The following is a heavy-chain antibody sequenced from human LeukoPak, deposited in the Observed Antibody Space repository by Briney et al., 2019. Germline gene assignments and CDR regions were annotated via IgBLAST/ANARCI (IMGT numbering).Heavy chain of an antibody. CDR3: VRESPDYGDYFVGPFDP. CDR2: ISTSSRTI. J-gene: IGHJ5*02. Sequence: GGSLRLSCAASGFTFSTYEMNWVRQAPGKGLEWVSYISTSSRTIYYADSVKGRFTISRDNAKNSLYLQMNSLRAEDTAVYYCVRESPDYGDYFVGPFDPWGQGTLVTVSS. D-gene: IGHD4-17*01. CDR1: GFTFSTYE. V-gene: IGHV3-48*03.